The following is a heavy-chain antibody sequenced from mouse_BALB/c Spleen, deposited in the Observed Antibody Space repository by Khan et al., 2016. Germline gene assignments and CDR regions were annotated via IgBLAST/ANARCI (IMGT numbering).Heavy chain of an antibody. CDR1: GYTFTNYG. D-gene: IGHD1-2*01. CDR3: ARKSTARAMDF. J-gene: IGHJ4*01. Sequence: QIQLVQSGPEMKKPGETVKISCKASGYTFTNYGMNWVKQVPGKDLKWMGWINTNTGEPTYAEEFKGRFAFSLETSASTAYLQFNNLKHEDTATYFCARKSTARAMDFWGQGTSVTVSS. CDR2: INTNTGEP. V-gene: IGHV9-3*02.